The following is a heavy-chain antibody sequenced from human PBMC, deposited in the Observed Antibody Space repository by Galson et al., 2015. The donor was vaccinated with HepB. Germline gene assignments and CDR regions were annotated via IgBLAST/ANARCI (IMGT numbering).Heavy chain of an antibody. V-gene: IGHV3-64D*06. D-gene: IGHD5-12*01. CDR1: GFTFGHYA. J-gene: IGHJ4*02. CDR3: VPNIVATISFDS. CDR2: VSSDGGTT. Sequence: PLRLSCAASGFTFGHYAIHWVRQAPGKGLEYVSAVSSDGGTTYYADSVKGRFTISRDNSKNTLYLQMNSLRTEDTAVYYCVPNIVATISFDSWGQGTLVTVSS.